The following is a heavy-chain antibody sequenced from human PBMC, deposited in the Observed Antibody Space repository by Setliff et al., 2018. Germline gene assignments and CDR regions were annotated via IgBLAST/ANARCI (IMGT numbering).Heavy chain of an antibody. D-gene: IGHD3-16*01. CDR1: GGSVRTSSYY. CDR2: IYFTGNT. CDR3: ARHGRFYDFTDYFPNWFGP. Sequence: KPSETLSLTCTVSGGSVRTSSYYWGWIRQSPGKGLEWIGSIYFTGNTYYSPSLKSRVTISADTSKNQFSLKLTSLTATDTAIYYCARHGRFYDFTDYFPNWFGPWGQGTLVTVSS. J-gene: IGHJ5*02. V-gene: IGHV4-39*01.